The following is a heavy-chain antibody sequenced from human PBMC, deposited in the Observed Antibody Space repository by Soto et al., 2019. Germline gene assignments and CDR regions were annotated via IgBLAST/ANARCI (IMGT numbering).Heavy chain of an antibody. CDR3: TRGPRPTSTVTGAF. CDR1: GFTFRMYW. CDR2: INDDGIST. Sequence: GGSLRLSCAASGFTFRMYWMHWVRQVPGKGPEWVSRINDDGISTNYADSVKGRFTISRDNAKNTLYLQMNALRVEDTGVYYCTRGPRPTSTVTGAFWGQGTLVTVSS. D-gene: IGHD1-1*01. V-gene: IGHV3-74*01. J-gene: IGHJ4*02.